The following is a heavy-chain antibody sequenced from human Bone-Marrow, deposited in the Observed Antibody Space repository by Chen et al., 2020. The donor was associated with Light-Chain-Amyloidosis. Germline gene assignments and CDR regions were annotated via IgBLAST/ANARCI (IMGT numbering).Heavy chain of an antibody. D-gene: IGHD2-21*01. CDR2: IYPDDSDA. V-gene: IGHV5-51*01. Sequence: EVQLEQSGXXVKKPXXXXXXXXKGSGYTFPNYWIGWVRQMPGKGLEWMGVIYPDDSDARYSPSFEGQVTISADKSXXXXXXXXXXXXXXDTAMYYCARRRDGYNFDYWGQGTLVTVSS. CDR1: GYTFPNYW. J-gene: IGHJ4*02. CDR3: ARRRDGYNFDY.